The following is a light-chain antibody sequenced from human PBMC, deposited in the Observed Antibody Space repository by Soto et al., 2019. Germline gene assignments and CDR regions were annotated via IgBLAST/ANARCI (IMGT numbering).Light chain of an antibody. V-gene: IGLV2-14*01. Sequence: QSVLAQPASVSGSPGQSITISCTGTSSDVGRYNYVSWFQQHPGKAPKLLIYDVSNWPSGVSDRFSGSKSGNTASLTISGLQAEYVADHHCTSFTPCTTSVFGT. CDR2: DVS. CDR3: TSFTPCTTSV. J-gene: IGLJ1*01. CDR1: SSDVGRYNY.